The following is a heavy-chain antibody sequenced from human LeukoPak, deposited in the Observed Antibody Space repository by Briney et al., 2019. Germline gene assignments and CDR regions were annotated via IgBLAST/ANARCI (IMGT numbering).Heavy chain of an antibody. CDR1: GLTFNYFW. V-gene: IGHV3-74*01. Sequence: GGSLRLSCAASGLTFNYFWMHWVRQVPGRGLVWVSSNDGTGTYHAESVKGRFTISRENDKNTVYLQMNGLRAEDTTVYYCATVSEYWGQGTLVTVSS. CDR2: NDGTGT. CDR3: ATVSEY. J-gene: IGHJ4*02.